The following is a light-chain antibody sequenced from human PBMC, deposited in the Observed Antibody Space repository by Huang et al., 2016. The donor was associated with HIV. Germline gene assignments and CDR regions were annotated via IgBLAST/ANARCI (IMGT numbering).Light chain of an antibody. Sequence: DIQMTQSPSFVSASVGDRVTITCRASQRIITHLSWYQQKPGKSPNLLIYAASNLESGVPSRFSGSCSGTDFSLTISSLQPSDFATYFCQQTYSSPFTFGPGTTVDIK. CDR1: QRIITH. J-gene: IGKJ3*01. CDR2: AAS. CDR3: QQTYSSPFT. V-gene: IGKV1-39*01.